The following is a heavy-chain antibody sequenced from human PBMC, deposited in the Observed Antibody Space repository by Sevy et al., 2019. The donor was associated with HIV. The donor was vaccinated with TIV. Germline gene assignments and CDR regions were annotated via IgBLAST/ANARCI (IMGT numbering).Heavy chain of an antibody. D-gene: IGHD3-3*01. CDR3: AKKKGSYYDFWSGHYYYGMDV. Sequence: GGSLRLSCAASGFTFSSYAMSWVRQAPGKGLEWVSAISGSGGSTYYADSVKGRFTISRDNSKNTLYLQMNSRRAEDTAVYYCAKKKGSYYDFWSGHYYYGMDVWGQGTTVTVSS. CDR1: GFTFSSYA. V-gene: IGHV3-23*01. CDR2: ISGSGGST. J-gene: IGHJ6*02.